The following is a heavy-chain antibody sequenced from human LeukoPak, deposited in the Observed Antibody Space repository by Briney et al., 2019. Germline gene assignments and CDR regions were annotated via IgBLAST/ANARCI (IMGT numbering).Heavy chain of an antibody. CDR2: IYYSENT. CDR1: GGSISSGGYS. V-gene: IGHV4-61*08. J-gene: IGHJ4*02. CDR3: ARLSIRDWYRFDY. D-gene: IGHD6-19*01. Sequence: SETLSLTCAVSGGSISSGGYSWSWIRQPPGKGLEWIGYIYYSENTNYNPSLKSRVTISIDTSKNQFSLRLSSVTAADTAVYYCARLSIRDWYRFDYWGQGTLVTVSS.